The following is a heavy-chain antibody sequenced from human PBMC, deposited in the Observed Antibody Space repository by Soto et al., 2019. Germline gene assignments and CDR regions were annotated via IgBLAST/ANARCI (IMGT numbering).Heavy chain of an antibody. D-gene: IGHD5-12*01. Sequence: GASVKVSWKAAGYTFTSYDINWGRQATGQGLEWMGWMNPNSGNTGYAQKFQGRVTMTRNTSISTAYMELSSLRSEDTAVYYCARGEEGGNIVATADYWGQGTLVTVSS. CDR3: ARGEEGGNIVATADY. CDR1: GYTFTSYD. CDR2: MNPNSGNT. V-gene: IGHV1-8*01. J-gene: IGHJ4*02.